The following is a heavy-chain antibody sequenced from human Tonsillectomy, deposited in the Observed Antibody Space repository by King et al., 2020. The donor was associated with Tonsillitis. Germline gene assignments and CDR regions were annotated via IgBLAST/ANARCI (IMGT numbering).Heavy chain of an antibody. J-gene: IGHJ3*01. CDR2: IYYSGRT. D-gene: IGHD5-24*01. V-gene: IGHV4-39*01. Sequence: LQLQESGPGLVKPSETLSLTCAVSGGSISSGTYYWAWIRQPPGRGLEWIGNIYYSGRTYYSPSLKSRVTISVDTSKNRFSLRMNSVTAADTALYYCARRTGYTLNDTFDVWGQGTMVTVSS. CDR1: GGSISSGTYY. CDR3: ARRTGYTLNDTFDV.